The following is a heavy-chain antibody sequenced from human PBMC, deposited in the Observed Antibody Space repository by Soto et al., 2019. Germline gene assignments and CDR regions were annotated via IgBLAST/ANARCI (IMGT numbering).Heavy chain of an antibody. Sequence: SETLSLTCSVPGGSVSSRNWERWGRQPPRKGLEWIGEIYHRGSTNYNPSLKSRVTISVYKSKNQFSLKLSSVTSADTAVYYCVCAVRGSSYGNKGEVSGMGLWGLGTRVAV. CDR1: GGSVSSRNW. D-gene: IGHD5-18*01. CDR2: IYHRGST. V-gene: IGHV4-4*02. CDR3: VCAVRGSSYGNKGEVSGMGL. J-gene: IGHJ6*02.